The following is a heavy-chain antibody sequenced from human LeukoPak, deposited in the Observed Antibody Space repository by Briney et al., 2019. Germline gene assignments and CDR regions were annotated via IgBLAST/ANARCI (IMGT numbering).Heavy chain of an antibody. CDR2: ISPLLGTG. D-gene: IGHD2-2*01. J-gene: IGHJ3*02. Sequence: ASVKVSCKASGGVFTKYVFHWVRQAPGQGPEWMGEISPLLGTGNYAQKFQGRVTITADTSTSTAYMELNSLKSEDTAVYYCAIRGPSRSLFGFDIWGQGTMVTVSS. V-gene: IGHV1-69*06. CDR1: GGVFTKYV. CDR3: AIRGPSRSLFGFDI.